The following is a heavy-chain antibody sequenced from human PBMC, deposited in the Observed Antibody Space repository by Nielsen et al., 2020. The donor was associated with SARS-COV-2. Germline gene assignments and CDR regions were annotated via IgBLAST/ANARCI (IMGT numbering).Heavy chain of an antibody. V-gene: IGHV4-61*08. J-gene: IGHJ4*02. CDR2: IYYSGST. Sequence: SETLSLTCAVSGGSISSGGYSWSWIRQPPGKGLEWIGYIYYSGSTKYNPSLESRVTISIDTSKNQFSLKLSSVTAADTAVYYCATPGYYDSSGYSFDYWGQGTLVTVSS. D-gene: IGHD3-22*01. CDR3: ATPGYYDSSGYSFDY. CDR1: GGSISSGGYS.